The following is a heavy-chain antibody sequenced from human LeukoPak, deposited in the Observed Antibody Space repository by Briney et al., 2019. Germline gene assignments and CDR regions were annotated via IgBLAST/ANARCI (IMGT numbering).Heavy chain of an antibody. V-gene: IGHV1-2*02. CDR1: GYTFTGYY. D-gene: IGHD3-10*01. Sequence: ASVKVSCKASGYTFTGYYIHWVRQAPGQGVEWMGWINPNSGGTNYAQNFQGRVTMTRDTSISTAYMELSRLRSDDTAVYYCAKALWGDYLEYWGQGTLVTVSS. CDR2: INPNSGGT. J-gene: IGHJ4*02. CDR3: AKALWGDYLEY.